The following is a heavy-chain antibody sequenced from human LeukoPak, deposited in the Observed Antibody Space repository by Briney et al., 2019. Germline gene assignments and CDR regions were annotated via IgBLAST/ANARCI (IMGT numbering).Heavy chain of an antibody. J-gene: IGHJ6*04. V-gene: IGHV1-3*01. CDR3: ARDDYYYYGMDV. CDR2: INAGNGNT. CDR1: GYTFTSYA. Sequence: ASVKVSCKAPGYTFTSYAMHWVRQAPGQRLEWMGWINAGNGNTKYSQKFQGRVTITRDTSASTAYMELSSLRSEDTAVYYCARDDYYYYGMDVWGKGTTVTVSS.